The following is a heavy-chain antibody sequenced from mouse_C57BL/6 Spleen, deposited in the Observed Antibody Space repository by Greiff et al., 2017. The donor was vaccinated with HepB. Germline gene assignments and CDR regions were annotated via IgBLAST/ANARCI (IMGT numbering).Heavy chain of an antibody. V-gene: IGHV1-39*01. CDR3: ARRRTGEDYFDD. CDR2: INPNYGTT. Sequence: EVQLQQSGPELVKPGASVKISCKASGYSFTDYYMNWVKQSNGKSLEWIGVINPNYGTTSYNQKFKGKATLTVDQSSSTAYMPLNSLTSEDSAVYYCARRRTGEDYFDDWGQGTTLTVSS. D-gene: IGHD4-1*01. CDR1: GYSFTDYY. J-gene: IGHJ2*01.